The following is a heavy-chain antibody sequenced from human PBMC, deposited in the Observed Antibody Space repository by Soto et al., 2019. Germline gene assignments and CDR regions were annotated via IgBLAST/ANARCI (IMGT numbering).Heavy chain of an antibody. CDR3: AKDWYSSRLDAYYYYYMDV. CDR1: GFTFSSYA. Sequence: EVQLLESGGGLVQPGGSLRLSCAASGFTFSSYAMSWVRQAPGKGLEWVSAISGSGGSTYYADSVKGRFTISRDNSKNTLYLQMNSLRAEDTAVYYCAKDWYSSRLDAYYYYYMDVWGKGTTVTVSS. D-gene: IGHD6-13*01. CDR2: ISGSGGST. J-gene: IGHJ6*03. V-gene: IGHV3-23*01.